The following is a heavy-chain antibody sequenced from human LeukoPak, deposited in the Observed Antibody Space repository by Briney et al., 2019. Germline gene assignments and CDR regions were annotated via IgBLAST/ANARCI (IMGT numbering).Heavy chain of an antibody. CDR2: TYYRSKWYN. Sequence: SQTLSLTCAISGDSVSNNTAVWNWIRQSPSRGLEWLGRTYYRSKWYNDYAVSVKSRITITPDTSKNQFSLQLNSVTPEDTAVYYCAREGWFGEPPSHWFDPWGQGTLVTVSS. J-gene: IGHJ5*02. CDR3: AREGWFGEPPSHWFDP. V-gene: IGHV6-1*01. CDR1: GDSVSNNTAV. D-gene: IGHD3-10*01.